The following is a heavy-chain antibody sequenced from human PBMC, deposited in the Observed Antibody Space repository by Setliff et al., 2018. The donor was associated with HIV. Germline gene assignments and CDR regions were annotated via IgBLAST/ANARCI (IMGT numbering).Heavy chain of an antibody. D-gene: IGHD2-21*02. CDR2: INAGNGNT. Sequence: PSVKVSCKASGYIFTDYYMHWVRQAPGQELGWMGWINAGNGNTKYSQKFQGRVTITRDTSASTAYMELSSLRPEDTAVYYCASPTAIPHWGQGTLVTVSS. CDR3: ASPTAIPH. CDR1: GYIFTDYY. V-gene: IGHV1-3*01. J-gene: IGHJ4*02.